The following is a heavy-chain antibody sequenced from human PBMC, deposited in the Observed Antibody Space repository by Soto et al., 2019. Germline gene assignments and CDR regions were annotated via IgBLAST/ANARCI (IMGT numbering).Heavy chain of an antibody. V-gene: IGHV4-4*02. Sequence: QVQLQESGPGLVKPSGSLSLTCAVSSGSISSSNWWSWVRQPPGKGLEWIGEIYHSGSTNYNPSLRSRVTISVDKSKNQFSLKLSSVTAADTAVYYCARGLDSSSLVSAFDIWGQGTMVTVSS. J-gene: IGHJ3*02. CDR2: IYHSGST. CDR1: SGSISSSNW. CDR3: ARGLDSSSLVSAFDI. D-gene: IGHD6-6*01.